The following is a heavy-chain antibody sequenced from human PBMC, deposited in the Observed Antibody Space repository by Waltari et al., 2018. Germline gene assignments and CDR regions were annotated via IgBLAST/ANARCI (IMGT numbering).Heavy chain of an antibody. Sequence: EVQLVESGGGLVQPGGSLRLSCAASGFTFSSYELNWVRQAPGKGLEWVSYISSSGSTIYYADSVKGRFTISRDNAKNSLYLQMNSLRAEDTAVYYCARGTYSSSSDYWGQGTLVTVSS. CDR1: GFTFSSYE. D-gene: IGHD6-6*01. CDR2: ISSSGSTI. V-gene: IGHV3-48*03. CDR3: ARGTYSSSSDY. J-gene: IGHJ4*02.